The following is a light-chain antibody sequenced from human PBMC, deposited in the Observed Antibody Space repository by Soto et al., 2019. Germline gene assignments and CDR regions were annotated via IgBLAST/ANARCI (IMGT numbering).Light chain of an antibody. CDR3: CSFAGRIFV. CDR2: DVN. CDR1: SSDVGGHNH. Sequence: QSALTQPRSVSGSPGQSVTVSCTGTSSDVGGHNHVSWYQQHPGKVPKLMISDVNKRPSGVPDRFSGSKSGNTASLTISGLQAEDEADYYCCSFAGRIFVFGTGTELTVL. J-gene: IGLJ1*01. V-gene: IGLV2-11*01.